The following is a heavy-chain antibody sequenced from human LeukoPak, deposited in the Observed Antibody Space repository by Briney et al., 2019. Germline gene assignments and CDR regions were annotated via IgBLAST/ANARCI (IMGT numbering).Heavy chain of an antibody. D-gene: IGHD2-15*01. CDR1: GDSISSYH. Sequence: PSETLSLTCTVSGDSISSYHWTWIRQPPGRGLEWIRYVYYSGSTNYNPSLKSRVTISLDTSNNQFSLKLSSVTAADTAIYYCATYTRHCSGGTCYSIDYWGQGTLVTVSS. CDR2: VYYSGST. V-gene: IGHV4-59*08. J-gene: IGHJ4*02. CDR3: ATYTRHCSGGTCYSIDY.